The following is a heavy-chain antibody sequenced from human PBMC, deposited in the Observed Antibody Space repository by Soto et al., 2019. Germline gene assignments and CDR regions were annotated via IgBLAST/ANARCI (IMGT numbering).Heavy chain of an antibody. V-gene: IGHV3-7*01. Sequence: GGSLRLSCAASGFTFGSYWMSWVRQAPGKGLEWVANIKQDGSEKYYVDSVKGRFTISRDNAKNSLYLQMNSLRAEDTAVYYCAREWGQRRTNQPYSYNWFDPWGQGTLVTVSS. J-gene: IGHJ5*02. CDR1: GFTFGSYW. D-gene: IGHD2-2*01. CDR3: AREWGQRRTNQPYSYNWFDP. CDR2: IKQDGSEK.